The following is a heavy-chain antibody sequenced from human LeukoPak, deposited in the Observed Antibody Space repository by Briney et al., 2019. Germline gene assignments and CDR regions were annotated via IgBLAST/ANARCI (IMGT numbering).Heavy chain of an antibody. CDR3: ARRHYYDSSGYYY. V-gene: IGHV1-69*10. CDR2: IIPILGIA. D-gene: IGHD3-22*01. J-gene: IGHJ4*02. Sequence: SVKVSCKASGYTFTGYYMHWVRQAPGQGLEWMGGIIPILGIANYAQKFQGRVTITADKSTSTAYMELSSLRSEDTAVYYCARRHYYDSSGYYYWGQGTLVTVSS. CDR1: GYTFTGYY.